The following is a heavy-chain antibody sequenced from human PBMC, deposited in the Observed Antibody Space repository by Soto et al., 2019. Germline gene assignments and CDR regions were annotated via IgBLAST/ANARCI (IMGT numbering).Heavy chain of an antibody. CDR2: ISYDGSNK. D-gene: IGHD3-22*01. CDR1: GFTFSSYA. CDR3: ARDLPYDSSGYPDY. V-gene: IGHV3-30-3*01. J-gene: IGHJ4*02. Sequence: ESGGGVVQPGRSLRLSCAASGFTFSSYAMHWVRQAPGKGLEWVAVISYDGSNKYYADSVKGRFTISRDNSKNTLYLQMNSLRAEDTAVYYCARDLPYDSSGYPDYWGQGTLVTVSS.